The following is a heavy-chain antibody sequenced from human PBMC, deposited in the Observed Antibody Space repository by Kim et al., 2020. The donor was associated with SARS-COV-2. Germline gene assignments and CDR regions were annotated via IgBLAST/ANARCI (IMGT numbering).Heavy chain of an antibody. J-gene: IGHJ4*02. CDR3: ASYYDSSGYYFGY. D-gene: IGHD3-22*01. Sequence: YAQKCQGRVTMTRNTSISTADMELSSLRSEDTAVYYCASYYDSSGYYFGYWGQGTLVTVSS. V-gene: IGHV1-8*01.